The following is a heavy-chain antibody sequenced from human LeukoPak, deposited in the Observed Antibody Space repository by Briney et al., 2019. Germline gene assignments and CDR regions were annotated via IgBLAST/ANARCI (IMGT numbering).Heavy chain of an antibody. J-gene: IGHJ6*02. Sequence: ASVKVSCKASGYTFTNYYIHWVRQAPGQGLEGMGMMNPSRGSTNYAQKFQGRVSMTRDTSTSTVYMELSSLRSADTGVYYCARDGEDCGGDCYSIVYYYGMDVWGQGTTVTVSS. V-gene: IGHV1-46*01. CDR2: MNPSRGST. CDR1: GYTFTNYY. D-gene: IGHD2-21*02. CDR3: ARDGEDCGGDCYSIVYYYGMDV.